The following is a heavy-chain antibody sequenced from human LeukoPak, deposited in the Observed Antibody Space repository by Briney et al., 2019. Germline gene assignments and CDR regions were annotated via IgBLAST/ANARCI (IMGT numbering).Heavy chain of an antibody. CDR3: ARGAHGDYSTPDY. CDR2: LYTGGST. Sequence: GGSLRLSCAASGFTVSSTYMSWARQAPGKGLAWVSVLYTGGSTFHADSVRARFTISRDNSKNTVYLQMNSLRAEDTGVYYCARGAHGDYSTPDYWGQGTLVTVSS. V-gene: IGHV3-66*01. J-gene: IGHJ4*02. CDR1: GFTVSSTY. D-gene: IGHD4-17*01.